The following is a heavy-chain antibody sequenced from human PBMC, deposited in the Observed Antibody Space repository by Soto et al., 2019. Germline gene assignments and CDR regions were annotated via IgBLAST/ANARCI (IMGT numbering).Heavy chain of an antibody. D-gene: IGHD3-9*01. CDR2: VYHSGTT. CDR1: GGSISTYY. Sequence: SETLSLTCTVSGGSISTYYWTWIRQSPGKGPEWIGYVYHSGTTNYNPSLESRVTMSLDTSKNQFSLKLSSVTAADTAVYYCARALILTGYYIHDAFDIWGQGTMVTVSS. J-gene: IGHJ3*02. CDR3: ARALILTGYYIHDAFDI. V-gene: IGHV4-59*01.